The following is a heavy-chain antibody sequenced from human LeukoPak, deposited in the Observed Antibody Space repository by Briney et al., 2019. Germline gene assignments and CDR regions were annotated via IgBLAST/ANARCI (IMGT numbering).Heavy chain of an antibody. CDR2: IRSKAYGGTT. J-gene: IGHJ4*02. CDR1: GFTFGDYA. V-gene: IGHV3-49*04. CDR3: TRFTVLWFGELGYFDY. Sequence: PGGSLRLSCTASGFTFGDYAMSWVRQAPGKGLEWVGFIRSKAYGGTTEYAASVKGRFTISRDDSKSIAYLQMNSLKTEDTAVYYCTRFTVLWFGELGYFDYWGQGTLVTVSS. D-gene: IGHD3-10*01.